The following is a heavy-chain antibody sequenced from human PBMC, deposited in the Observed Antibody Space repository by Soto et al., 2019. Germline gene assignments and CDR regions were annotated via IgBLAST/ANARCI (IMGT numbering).Heavy chain of an antibody. J-gene: IGHJ3*01. CDR3: VKRGRNWGAFDF. D-gene: IGHD7-27*01. CDR1: GFILNNYA. Sequence: VQLLESGGDLVQPGGSLRLSCVASGFILNNYAMSWVRQAPGKGLEWVSTIGGTDGDSDGVPWYEDSVKGRFTISRDSSENTLFLHMDNLSADDSALYCFVKRGRNWGAFDFWGQGTTVVVSS. CDR2: IGGTDGDSDGVP. V-gene: IGHV3-23*01.